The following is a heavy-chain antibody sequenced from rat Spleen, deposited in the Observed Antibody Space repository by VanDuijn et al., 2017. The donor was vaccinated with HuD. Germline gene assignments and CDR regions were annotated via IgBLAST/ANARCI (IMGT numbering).Heavy chain of an antibody. CDR3: ARHEDYSGLDY. Sequence: EVQLVESGGGLVQPGRSMKLSCAALGFTFSNCYMAWVRQAPTKGLEWVSTISYDGSTTYYRDSVKGRFTISRDNAKSTLYLQMDSLRSEDTATYYCARHEDYSGLDYWGQGVMVTVSS. V-gene: IGHV5-29*01. CDR1: GFTFSNCY. CDR2: ISYDGSTT. D-gene: IGHD1-1*01. J-gene: IGHJ2*01.